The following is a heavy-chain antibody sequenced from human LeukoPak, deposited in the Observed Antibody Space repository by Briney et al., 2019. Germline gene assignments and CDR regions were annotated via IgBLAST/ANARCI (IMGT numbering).Heavy chain of an antibody. Sequence: GASVKVSCKASGGTFSSYAISWVRQAPGQGLEWMGGIIPIFGTANYAQKFQGRVTITADESTSTAYMELSSLRSEDTAVYYCARYSCSGGSCYSRYYYYYGMDVWGKGTTVTVSS. CDR2: IIPIFGTA. CDR3: ARYSCSGGSCYSRYYYYYGMDV. D-gene: IGHD2-15*01. V-gene: IGHV1-69*13. J-gene: IGHJ6*04. CDR1: GGTFSSYA.